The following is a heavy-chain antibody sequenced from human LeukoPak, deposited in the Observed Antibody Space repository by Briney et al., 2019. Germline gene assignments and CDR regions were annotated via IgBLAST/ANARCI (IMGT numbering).Heavy chain of an antibody. CDR1: GYKLTDNW. D-gene: IGHD2-15*01. CDR3: ARGVVACPN. V-gene: IGHV1-2*02. Sequence: ASVNVSCKAFGYKLTDNWIHWVRQAPGQGLEWMGWINTKTGATNIAQKFQGRVTMTRDTSVNTAYIETSRLTSDDTAVYFCARGVVACPNWGQGTLVTVSS. CDR2: INTKTGAT. J-gene: IGHJ4*02.